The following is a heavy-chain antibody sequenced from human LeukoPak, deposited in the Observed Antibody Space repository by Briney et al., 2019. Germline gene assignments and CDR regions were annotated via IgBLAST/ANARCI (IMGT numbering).Heavy chain of an antibody. D-gene: IGHD2-21*01. CDR1: SGSISSYY. J-gene: IGHJ5*01. V-gene: IGHV4-4*07. CDR2: IYTSGTT. CDR3: ARGPYCGGDCYFAS. Sequence: PSETLSLTCTVSSGSISSYYWSWIRQPAGKGLAWIGRIYTSGTTNYNPSLKSRVTMSVDTSRNQFSLKLSSVTAADTAVYYCARGPYCGGDCYFASWGQGTLVTVSS.